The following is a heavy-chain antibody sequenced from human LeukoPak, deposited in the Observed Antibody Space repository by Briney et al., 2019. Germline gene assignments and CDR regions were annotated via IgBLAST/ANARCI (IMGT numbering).Heavy chain of an antibody. CDR1: GGSISSYY. Sequence: SETLSLTCTVSGGSISSYYCGWIRQPPGKGLEWIGSIYYSGSTYYNPSLKSRVTISVDTSKNQFSLKLSSVTAADTAVYYCARFTETITIFGVVIETGAFDIWGQGTMVTVSS. V-gene: IGHV4-39*01. CDR3: ARFTETITIFGVVIETGAFDI. J-gene: IGHJ3*02. CDR2: IYYSGST. D-gene: IGHD3-3*01.